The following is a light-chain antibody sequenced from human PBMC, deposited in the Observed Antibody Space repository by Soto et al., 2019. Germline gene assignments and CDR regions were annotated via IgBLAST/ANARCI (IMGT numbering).Light chain of an antibody. CDR1: SSDIGAYDY. V-gene: IGLV2-14*01. CDR2: EVN. J-gene: IGLJ2*01. Sequence: QSALTQPASLSGSPGQSITISCTGTSSDIGAYDYVSWFQQHPGKAPKLMISEVNNRPSGVSNRFSGSKSGNTAYLTISGLQVEDEAEYYCAAWDDSLNGEVVFGGGTKLTVL. CDR3: AAWDDSLNGEVV.